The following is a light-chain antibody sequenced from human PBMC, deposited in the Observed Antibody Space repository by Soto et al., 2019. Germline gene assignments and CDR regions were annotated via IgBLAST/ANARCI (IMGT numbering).Light chain of an antibody. CDR3: QQYDNWPLT. J-gene: IGKJ4*01. CDR1: QSVSSN. V-gene: IGKV3-15*01. CDR2: GAS. Sequence: EIVMTQSPATLSVSPGERATLSCRASQSVSSNLAWYQQKPSQAPRLLIYGASTRATGIPARFSGSGSGTEFTLTISSLQFEDFAVYYCQQYDNWPLTFGGGTKVDIK.